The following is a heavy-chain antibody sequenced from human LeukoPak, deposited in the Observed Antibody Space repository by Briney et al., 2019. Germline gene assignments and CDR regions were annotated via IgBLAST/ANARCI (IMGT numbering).Heavy chain of an antibody. J-gene: IGHJ4*02. D-gene: IGHD3-10*01. CDR1: GFIFSSYS. V-gene: IGHV3-21*01. CDR3: ASVGEEWLNFFDY. Sequence: GGSLRLSCAASGFIFSSYSMNWVRQAPGQGLEWVSSISRYSSHIHYADSVKGRLTVSRDNARNSLYLQMNSLRVEDTAVYYCASVGEEWLNFFDYWGQGALITVSS. CDR2: ISRYSSHI.